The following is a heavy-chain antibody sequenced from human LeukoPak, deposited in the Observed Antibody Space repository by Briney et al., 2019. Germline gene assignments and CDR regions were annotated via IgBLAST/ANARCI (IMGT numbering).Heavy chain of an antibody. CDR1: GGSISSYY. CDR2: ISSSGST. CDR3: VRDLDWNYADY. Sequence: SETLSLTCTVSGGSISSYYWSWIRQPAGKRLEWIRRISSSGSTNYNPSLKSRVTMSVDSSKKQFSLILISVTAADTAVYYCVRDLDWNYADYWGQGTLVTVSS. D-gene: IGHD1-7*01. J-gene: IGHJ4*02. V-gene: IGHV4-4*07.